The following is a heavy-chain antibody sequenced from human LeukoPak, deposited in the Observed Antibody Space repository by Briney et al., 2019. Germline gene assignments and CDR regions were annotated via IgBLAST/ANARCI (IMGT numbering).Heavy chain of an antibody. J-gene: IGHJ4*02. CDR2: IYTSGST. Sequence: SETLSLTCTVSGGSISSYSWSWIRQPAGKGLEWIGRIYTSGSTNYNPSLKSRVTMSVDTSKYQFSLKLSSVTAADTAVYYCASSYSGSHPIFDYWGQGTLVTVSS. D-gene: IGHD1-26*01. CDR1: GGSISSYS. CDR3: ASSYSGSHPIFDY. V-gene: IGHV4-4*07.